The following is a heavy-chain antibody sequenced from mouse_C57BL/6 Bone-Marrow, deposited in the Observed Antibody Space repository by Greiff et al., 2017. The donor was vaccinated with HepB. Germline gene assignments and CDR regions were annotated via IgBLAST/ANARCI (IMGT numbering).Heavy chain of an antibody. V-gene: IGHV1-9*01. Sequence: VKLMESGAELMKPGASVKLSCKATGYTFTGYWIEWVKQRPGHGLEWIGEILPGSGSTTYNEKFKGKATFTADTSSNTAYMQLSSLTTEDSAIYYCARTKFNSCYYYGFAYWGQGTLVTVSA. CDR1: GYTFTGYW. J-gene: IGHJ3*01. D-gene: IGHD1-1*01. CDR3: ARTKFNSCYYYGFAY. CDR2: ILPGSGST.